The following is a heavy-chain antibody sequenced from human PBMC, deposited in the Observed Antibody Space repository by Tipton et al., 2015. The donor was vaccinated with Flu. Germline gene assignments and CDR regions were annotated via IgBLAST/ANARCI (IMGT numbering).Heavy chain of an antibody. V-gene: IGHV4-31*03. CDR1: GGSISSGGYY. D-gene: IGHD6-13*01. CDR3: ARVGLQQLVTGEFDY. Sequence: LRLSCTVSGGSISSGGYYWSWIRQHPGKGLEWIGYIYYSGSTYYNPSLKSRVTISVDTSKNQFSLKLSSVTAADTAVYYCARVGLQQLVTGEFDYWGQGTLVTVSS. J-gene: IGHJ4*02. CDR2: IYYSGST.